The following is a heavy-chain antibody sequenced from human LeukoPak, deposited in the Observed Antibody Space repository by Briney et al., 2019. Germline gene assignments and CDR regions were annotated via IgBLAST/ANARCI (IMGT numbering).Heavy chain of an antibody. J-gene: IGHJ4*02. D-gene: IGHD3-10*01. CDR3: AKAGYFHSNTYYYMTD. V-gene: IGHV3-23*01. CDR2: ISGSGNT. Sequence: GGSLRLSCAASGFIFDNFAMTWVRQAAGEGLEWVSAISGSGNTYYEDSVRGRFTISRDSSKNMLYLQMNSLRAGDTAVYYCAKAGYFHSNTYYYMTDWGQGTLVTVSS. CDR1: GFIFDNFA.